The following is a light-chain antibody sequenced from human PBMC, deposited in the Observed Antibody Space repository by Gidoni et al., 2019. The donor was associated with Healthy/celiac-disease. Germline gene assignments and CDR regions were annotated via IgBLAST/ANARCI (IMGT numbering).Light chain of an antibody. CDR3: QQYGSSP. CDR1: QSVSSSY. Sequence: EIVLTQSPGTLSLSPGERATLSCRASQSVSSSYLAWYQQKPGQAPRLLIYGASSRATGIPDRCSGSGSGTDFTRTISRLEPEDFAVYYCQQYGSSPFGQGTKVEIK. V-gene: IGKV3-20*01. J-gene: IGKJ1*01. CDR2: GAS.